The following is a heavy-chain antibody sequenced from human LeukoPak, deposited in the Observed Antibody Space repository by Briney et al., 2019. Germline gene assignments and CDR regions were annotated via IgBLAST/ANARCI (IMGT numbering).Heavy chain of an antibody. Sequence: PSETLSLTCTVSGGSISSSSYYWGWIRPPPGKGLEWIGSIYYSGSTYYNPSLKSRVTISADTSKNQFSLKLSSVTAADTAVYYCARSYGTPSGSYLERPYYFDYWGQGTLVTVSS. CDR1: GGSISSSSYY. CDR2: IYYSGST. D-gene: IGHD3-10*01. J-gene: IGHJ4*02. V-gene: IGHV4-39*01. CDR3: ARSYGTPSGSYLERPYYFDY.